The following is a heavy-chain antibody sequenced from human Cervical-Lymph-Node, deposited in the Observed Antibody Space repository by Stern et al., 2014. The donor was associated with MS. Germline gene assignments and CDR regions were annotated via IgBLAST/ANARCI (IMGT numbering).Heavy chain of an antibody. CDR3: ARGRGSDFDY. CDR2: IYYSGST. CDR1: GDSITSYY. V-gene: IGHV4-59*01. Sequence: VQLVESGPGLVKPSETLSLTSTVSGDSITSYYWTWIRQPPGKGLEWIGYIYYSGSTNSNPSLKSRVTISIDTSKNQFSLKLTSVTAADTAVYYCARGRGSDFDYWGQGTLVTVSS. D-gene: IGHD6-19*01. J-gene: IGHJ4*02.